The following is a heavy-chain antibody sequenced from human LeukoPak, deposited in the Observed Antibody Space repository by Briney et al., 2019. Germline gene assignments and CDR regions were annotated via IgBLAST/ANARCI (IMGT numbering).Heavy chain of an antibody. CDR1: GYTFTSYA. CDR2: INTNTGNP. D-gene: IGHD3-10*01. Sequence: ASVKVSCKASGYTFTSYAMNWVRQAPGQGLEWMGWINTNTGNPTYAQGFTGRFVFSLDTSVSTAYLQISSLKAEDTAVYYCARDPGLLWFGELLSSGDYYYYGMDVWGQGTTVTVSS. J-gene: IGHJ6*02. CDR3: ARDPGLLWFGELLSSGDYYYYGMDV. V-gene: IGHV7-4-1*02.